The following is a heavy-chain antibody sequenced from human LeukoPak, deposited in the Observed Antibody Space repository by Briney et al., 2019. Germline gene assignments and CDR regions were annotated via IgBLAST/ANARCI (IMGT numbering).Heavy chain of an antibody. Sequence: ASVKVSCKVSGYTLTELSMHWVRQAPGKGLEWMGGFDPEDGDTIYAQKFQGRVTMTEDTSTDTAYMELSSLRSEDTAVYYCATDIEQLVRFDYWGQGTLVTVSS. CDR1: GYTLTELS. D-gene: IGHD6-13*01. CDR2: FDPEDGDT. CDR3: ATDIEQLVRFDY. V-gene: IGHV1-24*01. J-gene: IGHJ4*02.